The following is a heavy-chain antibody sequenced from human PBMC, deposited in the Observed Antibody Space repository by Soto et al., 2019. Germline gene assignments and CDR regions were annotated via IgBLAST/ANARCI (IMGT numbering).Heavy chain of an antibody. CDR1: GFTFSSYW. J-gene: IGHJ4*02. CDR3: ARNRVLRFLEWLSLFDY. CDR2: IKQDGSEK. Sequence: EVQLVESGGGLVQPGGSLRLSCAASGFTFSSYWMSWVRQAPGKGLEWVANIKQDGSEKYYVDSVKGRFTISRDNAKNSLYLQMNSLRAEDTAVYYCARNRVLRFLEWLSLFDYWGQGTLVTVSS. V-gene: IGHV3-7*01. D-gene: IGHD3-3*01.